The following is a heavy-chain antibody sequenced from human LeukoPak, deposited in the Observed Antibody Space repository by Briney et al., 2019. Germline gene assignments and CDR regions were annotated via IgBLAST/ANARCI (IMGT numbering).Heavy chain of an antibody. CDR3: ARESSGYVGY. Sequence: SETLSLTCTVSGGSISSYYWSWVRQPPGKGLEWIGYIYNSGSTNYNPSLKSRVTISVDTSKNQFSLNLSSVTAANTAVYYCARESSGYVGYWGQGTLVTVSS. D-gene: IGHD5-12*01. CDR1: GGSISSYY. CDR2: IYNSGST. V-gene: IGHV4-59*01. J-gene: IGHJ4*02.